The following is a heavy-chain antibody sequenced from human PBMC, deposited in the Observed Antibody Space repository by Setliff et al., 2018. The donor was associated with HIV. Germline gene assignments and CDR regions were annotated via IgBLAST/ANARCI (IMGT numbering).Heavy chain of an antibody. CDR3: AREPDKIAAADS. V-gene: IGHV4-31*03. CDR2: IHYSGST. Sequence: LSLTCTVSGGSISSGGYYWSWIRQHPGKGLEWIGYIHYSGSTFYNPSLKSRAAISIDTSKNQFFLKLKSVTVADTAVYYCAREPDKIAAADSWGQGTLVTVSS. CDR1: GGSISSGGYY. J-gene: IGHJ4*02. D-gene: IGHD6-13*01.